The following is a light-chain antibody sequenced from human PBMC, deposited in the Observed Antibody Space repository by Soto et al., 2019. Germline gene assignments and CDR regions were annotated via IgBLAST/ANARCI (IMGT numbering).Light chain of an antibody. CDR2: IDN. J-gene: IGLJ2*01. CDR3: ATWDDSLNGPV. CDR1: TSNIGRTT. V-gene: IGLV1-44*01. Sequence: QSVLTQAPSGSGTPGQRVTISCSGSTSNIGRTTVNWYQQLPGTAPKLLIYIDNQRPSGVPERFSGSKSGTSASLAITGLQSEDEATYYCATWDDSLNGPVFGGGTKLTVL.